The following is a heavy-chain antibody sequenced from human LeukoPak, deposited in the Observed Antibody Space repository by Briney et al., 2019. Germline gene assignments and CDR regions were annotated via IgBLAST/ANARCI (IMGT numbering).Heavy chain of an antibody. V-gene: IGHV1-8*02. J-gene: IGHJ6*03. CDR2: MNPNSGNT. Sequence: ASVKVSCKASGYTFTSYSINWVRQATGQGLEWMGWMNPNSGNTGYAQKFQGRVTMTRNTSISTAYMELSSLRSEDTAVYYCARRGSSWSIYYYYYMDVWGKGTTVTISS. CDR3: ARRGSSWSIYYYYYMDV. CDR1: GYTFTSYS. D-gene: IGHD6-13*01.